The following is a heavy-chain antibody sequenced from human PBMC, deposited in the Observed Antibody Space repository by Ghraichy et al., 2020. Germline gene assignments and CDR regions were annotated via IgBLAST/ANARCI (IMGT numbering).Heavy chain of an antibody. CDR2: ISASGVST. V-gene: IGHV3-23*01. J-gene: IGHJ4*02. D-gene: IGHD4-23*01. CDR1: GFTFSSYA. Sequence: GGSLRLSCAASGFTFSSYAMTWVRQAPGKGLEWVSGISASGVSTYYADSVKGRFTISRDNSRNTLYLQMNSLRAEDTAVYYCAKKVNLPDYWGQGTLVIVSS. CDR3: AKKVNLPDY.